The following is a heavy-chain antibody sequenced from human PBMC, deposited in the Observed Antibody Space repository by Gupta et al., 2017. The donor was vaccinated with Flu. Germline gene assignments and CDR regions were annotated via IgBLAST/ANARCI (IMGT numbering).Heavy chain of an antibody. CDR3: AREGATYRLPGWYMDV. V-gene: IGHV3-30*03. J-gene: IGHJ6*03. D-gene: IGHD2-15*01. CDR1: YG. CDR2: ITYDGSDA. Sequence: YGMHWVRQAPGKGLEWVAAITYDGSDAYYADSVKGRFTISRDNSKKTLHLQMDSLRAEDTALYYCAREGATYRLPGWYMDVWGKGTTVTVSS.